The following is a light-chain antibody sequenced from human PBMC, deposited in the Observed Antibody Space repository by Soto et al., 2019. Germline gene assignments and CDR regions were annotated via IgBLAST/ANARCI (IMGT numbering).Light chain of an antibody. J-gene: IGLJ1*01. CDR2: EVS. CDR1: SSDVGGYNY. V-gene: IGLV2-8*01. CDR3: SSYAGSKGAV. Sequence: QSVLTQPPSASGSPGQSVTISCTGTSSDVGGYNYVSWYQQHPGKAPKLMIYEVSKRPSGVPDRFSGSKSGNTASLTVSGLQAEDEADYYCSSYAGSKGAVFGTGTKLTVL.